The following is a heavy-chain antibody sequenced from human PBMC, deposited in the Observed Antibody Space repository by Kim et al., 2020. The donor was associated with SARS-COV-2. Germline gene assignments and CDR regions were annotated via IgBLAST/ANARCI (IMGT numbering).Heavy chain of an antibody. J-gene: IGHJ5*02. Sequence: NGNTKYSQKFPGRVTITRDTSASTAYMELSSLRSEDTAVYYCARGKALDPWGQGTLVTVSS. CDR3: ARGKALDP. D-gene: IGHD6-13*01. V-gene: IGHV1-3*01. CDR2: NGNT.